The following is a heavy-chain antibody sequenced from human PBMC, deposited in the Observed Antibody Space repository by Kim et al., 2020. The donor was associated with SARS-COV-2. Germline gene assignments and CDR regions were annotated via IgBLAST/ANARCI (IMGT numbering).Heavy chain of an antibody. J-gene: IGHJ5*02. CDR1: GYTFTSYG. V-gene: IGHV1-18*01. D-gene: IGHD6-13*01. CDR3: AREPWAEQQLGFDP. CDR2: ISAYNGNT. Sequence: ASVKVSCKASGYTFTSYGISWVRQAPGQGLEWIGWISAYNGNTNYAQKLQGRVTMTTDTSTSTAYMELRSLRSDDTAVYYCAREPWAEQQLGFDPWGQGTLVTVSS.